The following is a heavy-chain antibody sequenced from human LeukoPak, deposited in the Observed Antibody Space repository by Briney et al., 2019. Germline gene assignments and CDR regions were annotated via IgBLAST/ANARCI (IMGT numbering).Heavy chain of an antibody. V-gene: IGHV4-30-2*01. CDR1: SGSISSGGYS. CDR3: ARGLSAIVY. Sequence: SQTLSLTCAVSSGSISSGGYSWSWIRQPPGKGLEWIGYIYHSGSTYYNPSLKSRVTISVDRSKNQFSLKLSSVTAADTAVYYCARGLSAIVYWGQGTLVTVSS. CDR2: IYHSGST. J-gene: IGHJ4*02. D-gene: IGHD2-15*01.